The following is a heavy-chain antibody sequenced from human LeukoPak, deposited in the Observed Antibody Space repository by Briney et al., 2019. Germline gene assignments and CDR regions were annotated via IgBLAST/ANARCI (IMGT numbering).Heavy chain of an antibody. Sequence: GGSLRLSCAASGFTFSSYDMHWVRQATGKGLEWVSAIGTAGDTYYPGSVKGRFTISRDNSKNTLYVQMNSLRAADTAVYYCALGLRYCSSTSCYPYAFDIWGQGTMVTVSS. J-gene: IGHJ3*02. CDR1: GFTFSSYD. V-gene: IGHV3-13*01. CDR2: IGTAGDT. CDR3: ALGLRYCSSTSCYPYAFDI. D-gene: IGHD2-2*01.